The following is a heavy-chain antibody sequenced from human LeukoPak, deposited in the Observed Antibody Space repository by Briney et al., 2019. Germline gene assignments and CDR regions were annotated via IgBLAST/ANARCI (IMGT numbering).Heavy chain of an antibody. J-gene: IGHJ4*02. CDR3: ARSPPGWYYDNSGQYYFDT. CDR2: IYYSGTT. CDR1: GGSINSGSYY. V-gene: IGHV4-31*03. D-gene: IGHD3-22*01. Sequence: KSSETLSLTRTVSGGSINSGSYYWTWIRQLPGKGLELIGYIYYSGTTYYNPSLKSRVIISVDTSKNQFSLKLSSVTAADTAVYYCARSPPGWYYDNSGQYYFDTWGQGALVTVSS.